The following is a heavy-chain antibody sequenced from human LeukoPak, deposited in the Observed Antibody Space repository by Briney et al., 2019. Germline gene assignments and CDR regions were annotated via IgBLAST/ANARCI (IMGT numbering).Heavy chain of an antibody. CDR1: GFTFSSYA. CDR2: ISGSGGST. CDR3: AKDVGATTRGWFDP. Sequence: GGSLRLSCAASGFTFSSYAMSWVRQAPGKGLEWVSAISGSGGSTYYADSEKGRFTISRDNSKNTLYLQMNSLRAEDRAVYYCAKDVGATTRGWFDPWGQGTLVTVSS. V-gene: IGHV3-23*01. D-gene: IGHD1-26*01. J-gene: IGHJ5*02.